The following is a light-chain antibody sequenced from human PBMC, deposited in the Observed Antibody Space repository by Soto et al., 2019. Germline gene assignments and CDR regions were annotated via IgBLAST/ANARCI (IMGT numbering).Light chain of an antibody. V-gene: IGKV3-20*01. CDR2: ATS. CDR1: QSVSSNY. Sequence: IVLTQSPGTLSLSPGERATLSCRASQSVSSNYLAWYQQKPGQAPRLLIGATSNRATGIPDRFSGSGSGTDFTLTISRLEPEDSAIYFCQQYSSSPPGVSFGGGTKVEIK. CDR3: QQYSSSPPGVS. J-gene: IGKJ4*01.